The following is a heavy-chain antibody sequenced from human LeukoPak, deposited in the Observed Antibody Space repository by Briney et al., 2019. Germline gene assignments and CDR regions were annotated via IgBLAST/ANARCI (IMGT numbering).Heavy chain of an antibody. J-gene: IGHJ4*02. Sequence: GGSLRLSCADSGFAIQDYWMNWFRQAPGKGLEWVANINDDGGERNYVASAKGLFTISRENAKNSLYLQMNGLRADDTAIYYCAADRDSTWPNRFDRWGQGALVTVSS. CDR1: GFAIQDYW. CDR2: INDDGGER. D-gene: IGHD2/OR15-2a*01. V-gene: IGHV3-7*01. CDR3: AADRDSTWPNRFDR.